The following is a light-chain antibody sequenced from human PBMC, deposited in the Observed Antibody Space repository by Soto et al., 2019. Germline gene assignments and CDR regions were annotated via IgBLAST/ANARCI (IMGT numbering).Light chain of an antibody. CDR3: QQTFTTPHT. CDR1: QPIGTF. CDR2: GTS. Sequence: DVQMTQSPSSLSASVRDRVTITCRASQPIGTFLNWYQQKPGKAPKLLISGTSSLQTGVPSRFSGSESGTEFTLTISSLQPEDFATYFCQQTFTTPHTFGQGTKLEIK. V-gene: IGKV1-39*01. J-gene: IGKJ2*01.